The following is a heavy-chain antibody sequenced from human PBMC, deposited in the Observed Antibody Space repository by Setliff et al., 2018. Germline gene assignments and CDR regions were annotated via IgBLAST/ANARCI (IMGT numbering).Heavy chain of an antibody. V-gene: IGHV3-30*07. CDR2: ISYDGNNQ. Sequence: PGGSLRLSCAASGFIFSKYAIHWVRQAPGKGLEWVAVISYDGNNQYYADSVKGRFSISRDNSKNTLYLQMNGLRAEDTAVYYCARTCSGSGCYAGLESWGQGTPVTVSS. CDR1: GFIFSKYA. CDR3: ARTCSGSGCYAGLES. D-gene: IGHD2-15*01. J-gene: IGHJ4*02.